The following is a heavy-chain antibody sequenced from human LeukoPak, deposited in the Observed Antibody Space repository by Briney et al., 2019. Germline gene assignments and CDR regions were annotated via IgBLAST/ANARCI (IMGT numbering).Heavy chain of an antibody. CDR3: ARPAGIQLWPLDY. CDR2: IYPGASDT. V-gene: IGHV5-51*01. Sequence: GESLKICCKCSGYRFTSYWIGWVRQMPGKGQEWMGIIYPGASDTRYSPSFQGQVTISADKSISTAYLQWSSLKASDTAMYYCARPAGIQLWPLDYGGQGTLVTVSS. CDR1: GYRFTSYW. J-gene: IGHJ4*02. D-gene: IGHD5-18*01.